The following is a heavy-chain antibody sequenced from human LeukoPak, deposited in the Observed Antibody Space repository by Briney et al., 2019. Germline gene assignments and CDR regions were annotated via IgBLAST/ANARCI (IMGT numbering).Heavy chain of an antibody. J-gene: IGHJ5*02. D-gene: IGHD3-22*01. Sequence: GESLKISCKGSGYSFTSYWNGWVRQMPGKGLEWMGIIYSGDSDTRYSPSFQGQVTISADKSISTAYLQWSSLKASDTAMYYCARSGYYYDSSDQGWFDPWGQGTLVTVSS. CDR3: ARSGYYYDSSDQGWFDP. CDR1: GYSFTSYW. V-gene: IGHV5-51*01. CDR2: IYSGDSDT.